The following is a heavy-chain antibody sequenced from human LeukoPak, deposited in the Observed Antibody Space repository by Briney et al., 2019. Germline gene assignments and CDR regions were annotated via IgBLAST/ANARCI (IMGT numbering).Heavy chain of an antibody. CDR1: GGTFSSYT. D-gene: IGHD3-22*01. J-gene: IGHJ5*02. CDR2: IIPILGIA. V-gene: IGHV1-69*02. CDR3: ATPPYDSSGYYLS. Sequence: ASVKVSCKASGGTFSSYTISWVRQAPGQGLEWMGRIIPILGIANYAQKFQGRVTITADKSTSTAYMELSSLRSEDTAVYYCATPPYDSSGYYLSWGQGTLVTVSS.